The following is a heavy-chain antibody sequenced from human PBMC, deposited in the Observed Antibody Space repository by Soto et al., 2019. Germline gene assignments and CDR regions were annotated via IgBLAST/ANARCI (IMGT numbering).Heavy chain of an antibody. CDR2: INHSGVT. V-gene: IGHV4-34*01. J-gene: IGHJ6*02. CDR1: GGSFSGYY. D-gene: IGHD6-19*01. CDR3: ARFSGSYYYAMDV. Sequence: SETLSLTCAVYGGSFSGYYWSWIRQPPGKGLEWIGEINHSGVTNYKPSLKRRVIISVDTSKSQFSLQLKSVTAADTALYCCARFSGSYYYAMDVWGQGSTVTV.